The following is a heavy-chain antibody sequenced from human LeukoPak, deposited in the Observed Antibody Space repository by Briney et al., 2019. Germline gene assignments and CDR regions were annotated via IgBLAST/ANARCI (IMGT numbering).Heavy chain of an antibody. CDR1: GNTFTSYY. Sequence: GASVKVSCKASGNTFTSYYIHWVRQAPGQGLEWMGIINPSSGSTNYAQKFQGRVTMTRDTSTSTVYMELSSLRSEDTAVYYCARGSIVGAKTLGFGAFDIWGQGTMVTVSS. V-gene: IGHV1-46*01. J-gene: IGHJ3*02. CDR3: ARGSIVGAKTLGFGAFDI. D-gene: IGHD1-26*01. CDR2: INPSSGST.